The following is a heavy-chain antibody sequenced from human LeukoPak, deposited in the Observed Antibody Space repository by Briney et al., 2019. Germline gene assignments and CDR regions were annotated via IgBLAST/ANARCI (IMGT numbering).Heavy chain of an antibody. D-gene: IGHD4-17*01. CDR2: IFHSGSI. V-gene: IGHV4-61*01. CDR1: GGSVSDGYYY. CDR3: ANEIRPNDY. Sequence: SETLSLTCTVSGGSVSDGYYYWNWIRQPPGKGLEWIGYIFHSGSINNNPSLKSRVTISVDTSKNQFSLKLTSVTAADTAVYYCANEIRPNDYWGQGTLVTVSS. J-gene: IGHJ4*02.